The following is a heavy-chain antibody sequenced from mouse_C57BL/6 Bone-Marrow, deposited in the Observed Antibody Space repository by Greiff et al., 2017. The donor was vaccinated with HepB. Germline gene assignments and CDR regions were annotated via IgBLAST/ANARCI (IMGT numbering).Heavy chain of an antibody. Sequence: EVNLVESGPELVKPGASVKIPCKASGYTFTDYNMDWVKQSHGKSLEWIGDINPNNGGTIYNQKFKGKATLTVDKSSSTAYMELRSLTSEDTAVYYCARGATVAPRFAYWGQGTLVTVSA. J-gene: IGHJ3*01. CDR1: GYTFTDYN. CDR3: ARGATVAPRFAY. CDR2: INPNNGGT. V-gene: IGHV1-18*01. D-gene: IGHD1-1*01.